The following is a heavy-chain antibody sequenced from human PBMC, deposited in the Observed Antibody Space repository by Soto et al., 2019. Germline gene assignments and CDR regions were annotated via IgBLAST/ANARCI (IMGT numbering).Heavy chain of an antibody. J-gene: IGHJ5*02. CDR2: IYYSGST. Sequence: PSETLSLTCTVSGGSISSGGYYWSWIRQHPGKGLEWIGYIYYSGSTYYNPSLKSRVTISVDTSKNQFSLKLSSVTAADTAVYYCARGSYSRTFDPWGQGTLVTVSP. D-gene: IGHD6-13*01. CDR3: ARGSYSRTFDP. CDR1: GGSISSGGYY. V-gene: IGHV4-31*03.